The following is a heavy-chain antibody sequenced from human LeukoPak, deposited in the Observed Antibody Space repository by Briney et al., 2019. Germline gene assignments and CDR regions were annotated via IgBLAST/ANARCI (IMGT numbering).Heavy chain of an antibody. CDR2: IYSGGST. Sequence: PGGSLRLSCAASGFTFSSYAMSWVRQAPGKGLEWVSVIYSGGSTYYADSVKGRFTISRHNSKNTLYLQMNSLRAEDTAVYYCARGDYGDAFDIWGQGTMVTVSS. V-gene: IGHV3-53*04. CDR1: GFTFSSYA. J-gene: IGHJ3*02. D-gene: IGHD4-17*01. CDR3: ARGDYGDAFDI.